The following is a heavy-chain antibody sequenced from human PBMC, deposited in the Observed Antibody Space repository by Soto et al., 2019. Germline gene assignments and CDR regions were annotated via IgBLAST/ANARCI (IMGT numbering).Heavy chain of an antibody. CDR2: MNPNSGNT. D-gene: IGHD4-17*01. CDR3: ARGIYQANDYGDYYYYYYMDV. V-gene: IGHV1-8*01. Sequence: GASVKVSCKASGYTFTSYDINWVRQATGQGLEWMGWMNPNSGNTGYAQKFQGRVTMTRNTSISTAYMELSSLRSEDTAVYYCARGIYQANDYGDYYYYYYMDVWGKGTTVTVSS. J-gene: IGHJ6*03. CDR1: GYTFTSYD.